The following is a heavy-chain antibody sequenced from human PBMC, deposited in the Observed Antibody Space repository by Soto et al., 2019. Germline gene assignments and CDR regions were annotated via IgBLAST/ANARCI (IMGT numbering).Heavy chain of an antibody. Sequence: SETLSLTCTVSGGSISSSSYYWGWIRQPPGKGLEWIGSIYYSGSTYYNPSLKSRVTISVDTSKNQFSLKLSSVTAADTAVYYCARHRPYYSSSWYGMDVWGQGTTVTVSS. J-gene: IGHJ6*02. V-gene: IGHV4-39*01. CDR1: GGSISSSSYY. CDR2: IYYSGST. D-gene: IGHD6-13*01. CDR3: ARHRPYYSSSWYGMDV.